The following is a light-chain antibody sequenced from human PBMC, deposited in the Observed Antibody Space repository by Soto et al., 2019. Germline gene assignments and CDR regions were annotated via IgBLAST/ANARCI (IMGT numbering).Light chain of an antibody. CDR2: GVS. CDR1: ERLFGF. V-gene: IGKV3-15*01. J-gene: IGKJ2*01. CDR3: QSYNDWPFA. Sequence: EIVLTQSPATLSVSPGDRVTLSCRASERLFGFLAWYQQKPGQAPRLLIYGVSTRATGIPARFSDGGSATDFTLTISSLQSEDSAVYFCQSYNDWPFASGLGTRLEI.